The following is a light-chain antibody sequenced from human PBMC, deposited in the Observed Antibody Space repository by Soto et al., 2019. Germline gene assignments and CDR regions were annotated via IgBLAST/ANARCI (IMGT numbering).Light chain of an antibody. J-gene: IGLJ3*02. V-gene: IGLV6-57*01. CDR3: QSYAYTIPYWV. Sequence: NFMLTQPHSVSESPGKTVVISCTRSSGSIASNDVQWFQQRPGSSPTTVIYENNDRPSGVPDRFSGSIDTSSNSASLTISGLKTEDEADYYCQSYAYTIPYWVFGGGTKLTVL. CDR1: SGSIASND. CDR2: ENN.